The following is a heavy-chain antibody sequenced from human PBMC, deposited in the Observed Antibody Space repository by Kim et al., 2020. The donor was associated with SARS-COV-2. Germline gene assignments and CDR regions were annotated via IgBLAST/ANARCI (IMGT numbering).Heavy chain of an antibody. V-gene: IGHV1-69*01. J-gene: IGHJ4*02. D-gene: IGHD3-22*01. CDR3: ARDPHYSSGYYWDFDY. Sequence: SPGAVTITADESTSTAYMELSSLRSEDTAVYYCARDPHYSSGYYWDFDYWGQGTLVTVSS.